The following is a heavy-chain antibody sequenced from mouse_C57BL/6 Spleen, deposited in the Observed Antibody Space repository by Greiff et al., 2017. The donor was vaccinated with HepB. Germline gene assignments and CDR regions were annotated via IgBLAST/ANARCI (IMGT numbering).Heavy chain of an antibody. V-gene: IGHV1-52*01. CDR3: ARHYGSSYHWYFDV. CDR2: IDPSDSET. Sequence: VQLQQSGAELVRPGSSVKLSCKASGYTFTSYWMHWVKQRTIQGLEWIGNIDPSDSETHYNQKFKDKATLTVDKSSSTAYMQLSSLTSEDSAVYYCARHYGSSYHWYFDVWGTGTTVTVSS. J-gene: IGHJ1*03. CDR1: GYTFTSYW. D-gene: IGHD1-1*01.